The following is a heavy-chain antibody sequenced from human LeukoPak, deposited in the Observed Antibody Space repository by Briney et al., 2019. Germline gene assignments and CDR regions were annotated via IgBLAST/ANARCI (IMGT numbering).Heavy chain of an antibody. CDR3: AKDERFLEWPLDYYYYMDV. CDR1: GFTFSSYA. D-gene: IGHD3-3*01. J-gene: IGHJ6*03. V-gene: IGHV3-23*01. Sequence: GGSLRLSCAASGFTFSSYAMSWVRQAPGKGLEWVLAISGSGGSTYYADSVKGRFTISRDNSKNTLYLQMNSLRAEDTAVYYCAKDERFLEWPLDYYYYMDVWGKGTTVTVSS. CDR2: ISGSGGST.